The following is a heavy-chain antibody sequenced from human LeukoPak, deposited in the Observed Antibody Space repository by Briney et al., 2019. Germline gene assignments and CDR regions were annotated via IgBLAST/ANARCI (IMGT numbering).Heavy chain of an antibody. V-gene: IGHV3-53*01. CDR3: ARDRNAVGANSDY. CDR1: GFTVSSNY. J-gene: IGHJ4*02. CDR2: IYSGGST. Sequence: GGSLRLSCAASGFTVSSNYMSWVRQAPGKGLEWVSVIYSGGSTYYADSVKGRFTISRDNSKNTLYLQMNSLRAEDTAVYYCARDRNAVGANSDYWGQGTLVTVSS. D-gene: IGHD1-26*01.